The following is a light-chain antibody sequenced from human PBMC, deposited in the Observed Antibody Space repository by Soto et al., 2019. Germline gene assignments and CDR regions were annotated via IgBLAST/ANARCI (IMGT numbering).Light chain of an antibody. V-gene: IGKV1-5*03. J-gene: IGKJ3*01. CDR2: KAS. Sequence: DIRLTQSPPTLSSCLGDIVTITCRASQSISSWLAWYQQKPGKALKLLIYKASGLESGVPSRFSGSGSGTDFTLTISSLQPDDFATYYCQQYSGYSLFTFGPGTKVDIK. CDR1: QSISSW. CDR3: QQYSGYSLFT.